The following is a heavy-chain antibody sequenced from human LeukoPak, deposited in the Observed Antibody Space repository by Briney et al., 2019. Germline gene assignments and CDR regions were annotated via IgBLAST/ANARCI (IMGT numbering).Heavy chain of an antibody. J-gene: IGHJ4*02. D-gene: IGHD4-17*01. CDR2: IYHSGST. V-gene: IGHV4-30-2*01. CDR1: GGSISSGGYY. Sequence: SETLSLTCTVSGGSISSGGYYWSWIRQPPGKGLEWIGYIYHSGSTYYNPSLKSRVTISVDRSKNQFSLKLSSVTAADTAVYYCAGATPAVDYWGQGTLVTVSS. CDR3: AGATPAVDY.